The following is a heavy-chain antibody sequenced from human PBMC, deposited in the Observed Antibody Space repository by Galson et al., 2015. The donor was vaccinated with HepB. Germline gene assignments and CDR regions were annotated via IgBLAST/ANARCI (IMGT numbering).Heavy chain of an antibody. V-gene: IGHV7-4-1*02. CDR3: ALGPHIVATVSFYYGMDV. Sequence: SVKVSCKASGYTFTSYAMNWVRQAPGQGLEWMGWINTNTGNPTYAQGFTGRFVFSLDTSVSTAYLQISSLKAEDTAVYYCALGPHIVATVSFYYGMDVWGQGTTVTVSS. D-gene: IGHD5-12*01. CDR2: INTNTGNP. CDR1: GYTFTSYA. J-gene: IGHJ6*02.